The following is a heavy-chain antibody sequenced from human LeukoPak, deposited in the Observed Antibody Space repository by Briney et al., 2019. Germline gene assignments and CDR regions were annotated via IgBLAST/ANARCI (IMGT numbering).Heavy chain of an antibody. CDR1: GYTFTSYG. CDR3: ARDRGFTTVVRDYYYYGMDV. V-gene: IGHV1-18*01. J-gene: IGHJ6*02. Sequence: ASVKVSCKASGYTFTSYGISWVRQAPGQGLEWMGWISAYNGNTNYAQKLQGRVTMTTDTSTSTAYMELRSLRSDDTAVYYCARDRGFTTVVRDYYYYGMDVWGQGTTVTVSS. D-gene: IGHD4-23*01. CDR2: ISAYNGNT.